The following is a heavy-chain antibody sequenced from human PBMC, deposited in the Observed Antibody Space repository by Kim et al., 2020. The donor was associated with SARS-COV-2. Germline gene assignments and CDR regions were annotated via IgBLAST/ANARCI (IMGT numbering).Heavy chain of an antibody. CDR1: GGSISSGGYY. CDR3: ARVSLVSGGVIPDYYYYGMDV. V-gene: IGHV4-31*03. D-gene: IGHD2-21*01. Sequence: SETLSLTCTVSGGSISSGGYYWSWIRQHPGKGLEWIGYIYYSGSTYYNPSLKSRVTISVDTSKNQFSLKLSSVTAADTAVYYCARVSLVSGGVIPDYYYYGMDVWGQGTTVTVSS. CDR2: IYYSGST. J-gene: IGHJ6*02.